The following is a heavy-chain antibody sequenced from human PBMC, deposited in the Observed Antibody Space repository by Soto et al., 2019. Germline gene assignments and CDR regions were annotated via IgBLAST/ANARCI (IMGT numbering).Heavy chain of an antibody. CDR2: LTDSGADT. CDR1: GFTFGTYA. V-gene: IGHV3-23*01. D-gene: IGHD3-10*01. Sequence: GGSLRLSCAASGFTFGTYAMTWVRQSPGKGLEWVSSLTDSGADTFYADSVRGRFTISRDNPKNTLHLQMNSLRDEDTAIYYCARVVRNYYDSGSYSHFDYWGQGTLVTVSS. CDR3: ARVVRNYYDSGSYSHFDY. J-gene: IGHJ4*02.